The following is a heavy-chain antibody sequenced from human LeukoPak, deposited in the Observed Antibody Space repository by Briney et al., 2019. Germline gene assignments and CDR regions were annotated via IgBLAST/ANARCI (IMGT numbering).Heavy chain of an antibody. CDR1: GFAFSGSA. CDR3: TRDSGTYNWFDP. J-gene: IGHJ5*02. D-gene: IGHD1-26*01. CDR2: IDKKDKGYATAT. Sequence: GGSLKLSCAASGFAFSGSAIHWVRQSSGKGLEWVGQIDKKDKGYATATAYAASVKGRFTISRDDSINTAYLQMKSLKTEDTALYYCTRDSGTYNWFDPWGQGTLVTVSS. V-gene: IGHV3-73*01.